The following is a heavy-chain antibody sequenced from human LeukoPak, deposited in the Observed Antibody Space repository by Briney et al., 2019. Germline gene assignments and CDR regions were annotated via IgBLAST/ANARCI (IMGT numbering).Heavy chain of an antibody. V-gene: IGHV1-69*01. D-gene: IGHD2-2*01. Sequence: SVKVSCKASGGTFSSYAISWVRQAPGQGLEWMGGIIPIFGTANYAQKFQGRVTITADESTSTAYMELSSLRSEDTAVYYCARTYCSSTSCPWHYFDYWGQGTLVTVSS. J-gene: IGHJ4*02. CDR3: ARTYCSSTSCPWHYFDY. CDR2: IIPIFGTA. CDR1: GGTFSSYA.